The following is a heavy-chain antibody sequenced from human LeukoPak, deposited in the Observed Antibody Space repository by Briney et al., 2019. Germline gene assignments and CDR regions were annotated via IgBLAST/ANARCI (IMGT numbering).Heavy chain of an antibody. CDR1: GGSISSYY. V-gene: IGHV4-59*01. Sequence: KASETLSLTCTVSGGSISSYYWSWIRQPPGKGLEWIGYISYSGSTNYNPSLKSRVTISVDTSKNQFSLKLSSVTAADTAVYYCARGWTRLPGDYGGPLGAFEIWGQGTMVTVSS. D-gene: IGHD4-23*01. CDR3: ARGWTRLPGDYGGPLGAFEI. J-gene: IGHJ3*02. CDR2: ISYSGST.